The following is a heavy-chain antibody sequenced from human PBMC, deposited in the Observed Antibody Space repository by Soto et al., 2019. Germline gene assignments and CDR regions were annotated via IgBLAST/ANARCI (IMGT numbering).Heavy chain of an antibody. CDR2: SSGSVGST. CDR1: GFTFSDHG. CDR3: AKDRTIASRNFDS. Sequence: PGGSLRLSCTASGFTFSDHGMPWVRQAPGKGLEWVSSSSGSVGSTFYADSVKGRFTISRDNSMNTLYLQMNSLRAEDTAVYYCAKDRTIASRNFDSWGQGALVTVSS. V-gene: IGHV3-23*01. D-gene: IGHD6-6*01. J-gene: IGHJ4*02.